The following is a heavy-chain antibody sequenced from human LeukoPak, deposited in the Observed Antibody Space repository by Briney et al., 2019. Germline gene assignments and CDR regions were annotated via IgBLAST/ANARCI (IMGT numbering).Heavy chain of an antibody. J-gene: IGHJ4*02. D-gene: IGHD1-26*01. CDR3: AKDGEPRDY. Sequence: PGGSLRLSCAASGFTVSSNYMSWVRQAPGKGLEWVSVIYIGGNTYYADAVKGRFTISRDNFKNTLDLQMNSLRVEDTAVYYCAKDGEPRDYWGQGTLVTVSP. CDR2: IYIGGNT. V-gene: IGHV3-66*01. CDR1: GFTVSSNY.